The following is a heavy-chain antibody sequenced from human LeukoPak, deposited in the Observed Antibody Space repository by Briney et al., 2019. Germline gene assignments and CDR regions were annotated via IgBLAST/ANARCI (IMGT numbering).Heavy chain of an antibody. Sequence: GASVKVSCQASGYTFTGYYIHWVRQAPGQGLEWMGRINPNSGGTNYAQKFQGRVTMPRDTSISTVYMELSRLRSDDTAVYYCARGSYSSGWYGPGVDYWGQGTLVTVSS. J-gene: IGHJ4*02. CDR1: GYTFTGYY. CDR3: ARGSYSSGWYGPGVDY. D-gene: IGHD6-19*01. V-gene: IGHV1-2*06. CDR2: INPNSGGT.